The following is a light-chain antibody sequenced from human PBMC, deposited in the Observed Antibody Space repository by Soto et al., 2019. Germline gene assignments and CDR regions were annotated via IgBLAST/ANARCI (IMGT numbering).Light chain of an antibody. CDR1: QGISSY. J-gene: IGKJ1*01. V-gene: IGKV1-8*01. CDR2: AAS. CDR3: QQYYSYPPT. Sequence: IQMTPSPSSVSASVVDRVTITCRASQGISSYLAWYQQKPGKAPKLLIYAASTLQSGVPSRFSGSGSGTDFTLTISCLQSEDFATYYCQQYYSYPPTFGQGTKVDIK.